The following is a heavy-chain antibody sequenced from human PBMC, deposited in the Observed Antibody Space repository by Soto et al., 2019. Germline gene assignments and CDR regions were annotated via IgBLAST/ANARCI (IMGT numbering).Heavy chain of an antibody. Sequence: QVQLVQSGAEVKKPGSSVKVSCKASGGTFNTYAINWVRQAPGQGLQWMGGIIPIFGTANYAQKFQGRVTITADESTSTAYMELSSLRSEDTAMYYCARGFHDYYESSGDQYWGQGTLVSVSS. V-gene: IGHV1-69*12. CDR1: GGTFNTYA. CDR3: ARGFHDYYESSGDQY. D-gene: IGHD3-22*01. J-gene: IGHJ4*02. CDR2: IIPIFGTA.